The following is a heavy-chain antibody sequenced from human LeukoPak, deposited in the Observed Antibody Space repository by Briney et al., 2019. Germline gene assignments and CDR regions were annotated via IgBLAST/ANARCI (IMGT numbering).Heavy chain of an antibody. CDR2: INAYNGNT. V-gene: IGHV1-18*01. D-gene: IGHD3-3*01. Sequence: GASVKVSCKASGYTFTSYGISWVRQAPGQGLEWMGWINAYNGNTNYAQKLQGRVTMTTDTSTSTAYMELRSLRSDDTAVYYCARGVDFWSGYYSFDYWGQGTLVTVSS. CDR3: ARGVDFWSGYYSFDY. CDR1: GYTFTSYG. J-gene: IGHJ4*02.